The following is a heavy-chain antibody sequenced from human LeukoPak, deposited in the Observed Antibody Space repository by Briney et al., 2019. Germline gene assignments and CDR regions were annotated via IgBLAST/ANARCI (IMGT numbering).Heavy chain of an antibody. J-gene: IGHJ1*01. CDR2: ISYDGSNK. CDR3: TKSGGAGAEYFQD. V-gene: IGHV3-30*18. CDR1: GFTLSSYG. D-gene: IGHD6-19*01. Sequence: GGSLRLSCAASGFTLSSYGMHWVHQAPGKGLEWVAVISYDGSNKYYADSVKGRFTISRDNSKNTLYLQMNSLRAEDTAVYYCTKSGGAGAEYFQDWGQGTLVTVSS.